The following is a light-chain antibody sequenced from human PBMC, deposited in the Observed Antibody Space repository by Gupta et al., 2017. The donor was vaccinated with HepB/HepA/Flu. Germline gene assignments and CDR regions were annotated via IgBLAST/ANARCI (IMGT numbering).Light chain of an antibody. V-gene: IGKV3-20*01. Sequence: EMVLTQSPGTLSLSPGERATLSCTASQSVSSSYLAWYQQKPGQAPRLLIYGASSRATGIPDRFSGSGSGTDFTLTISRLEPEDFAVYYCQQYGSSLVTFGGGTKVEIK. CDR2: GAS. CDR3: QQYGSSLVT. J-gene: IGKJ4*01. CDR1: QSVSSSY.